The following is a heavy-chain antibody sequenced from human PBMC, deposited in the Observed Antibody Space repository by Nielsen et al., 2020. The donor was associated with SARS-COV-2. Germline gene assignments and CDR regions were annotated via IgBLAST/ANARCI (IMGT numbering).Heavy chain of an antibody. CDR2: IYYSGST. CDR1: GGSISSYY. D-gene: IGHD3-3*01. Sequence: SETLSLTCTVSGGSISSYYWSWIRQPPGKGLEWIGYIYYSGSTYYNPSLKSRVTISVDRSKNQFSLKLSSVTAADTAVYYCARGTHPRITIFGVVMGFDYWGQGTLVTVSS. J-gene: IGHJ4*02. CDR3: ARGTHPRITIFGVVMGFDY. V-gene: IGHV4-59*12.